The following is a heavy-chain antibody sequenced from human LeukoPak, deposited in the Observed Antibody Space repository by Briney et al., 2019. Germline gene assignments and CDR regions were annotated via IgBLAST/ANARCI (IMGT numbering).Heavy chain of an antibody. CDR1: GFTVRSNY. D-gene: IGHD6-19*01. J-gene: IGHJ4*02. Sequence: GALSLSCAASGFTVRSNYMSWVRQAAGKGLEWVSVIYSGGSTYYADSVKGRFTISRDNSKNTLYLQMNSLRAEDTAVYYCARDRPGGGWPDYWGQGTLVTVSS. CDR2: IYSGGST. V-gene: IGHV3-66*01. CDR3: ARDRPGGGWPDY.